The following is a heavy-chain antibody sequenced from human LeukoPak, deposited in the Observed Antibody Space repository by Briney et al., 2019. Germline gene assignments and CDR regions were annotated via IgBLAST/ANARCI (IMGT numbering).Heavy chain of an antibody. CDR3: ARPDPSGNSDS. V-gene: IGHV5-51*01. CDR1: GYSFTSYW. CDR2: IYPCDSDT. D-gene: IGHD1-26*01. J-gene: IGHJ4*02. Sequence: GESPKISWKGSGYSFTSYWIGWGRQMPGKGLEWMGIIYPCDSDTRYSPSFQGQVTISADKSISTAFLQGSSLKASDTAMYYCARPDPSGNSDSWGQGTLVTVSS.